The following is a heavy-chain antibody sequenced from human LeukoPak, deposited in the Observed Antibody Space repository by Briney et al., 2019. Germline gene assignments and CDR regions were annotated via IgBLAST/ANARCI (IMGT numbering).Heavy chain of an antibody. J-gene: IGHJ4*02. D-gene: IGHD6-19*01. CDR3: ARDTGSGWFDY. CDR1: GGSISSGTYY. Sequence: SETLSLTCTVSGGSISSGTYYWSWIRQPAGKGLEWVGRISTSGTTNYNPSLKSRLTQSIDTSKNQISLKLSSMTAADTAVYYCARDTGSGWFDYWGQGTLVTVSS. V-gene: IGHV4-61*02. CDR2: ISTSGTT.